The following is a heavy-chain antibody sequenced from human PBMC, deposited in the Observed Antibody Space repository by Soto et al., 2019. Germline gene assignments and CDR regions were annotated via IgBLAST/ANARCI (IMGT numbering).Heavy chain of an antibody. V-gene: IGHV3-48*01. CDR3: ARDQRLETENWFDP. D-gene: IGHD1-1*01. Sequence: EVQLVESGGGLVQPGGSLRLSCAASGFTFSTYSMNWVRQAPGKGLEWVSYISSTSNTILYADSVRGRFTISRDNAKNSLYLQMNSLRAEDTALYYCARDQRLETENWFDPWGQGTLVTVSS. J-gene: IGHJ5*02. CDR1: GFTFSTYS. CDR2: ISSTSNTI.